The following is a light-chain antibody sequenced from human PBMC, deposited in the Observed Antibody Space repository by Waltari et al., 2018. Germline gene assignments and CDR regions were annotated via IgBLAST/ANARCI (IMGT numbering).Light chain of an antibody. CDR3: QKRSNWPLT. J-gene: IGKJ4*01. CDR2: DAS. V-gene: IGKV3-11*01. CDR1: QRVGSY. Sequence: EIVLTQSPATLSLSPGDRATLSCRATQRVGSYLAWYQQKPGQAPRLLIYDASNRATGIPARFSRSVSGTDFTLTISSLEPVDFAVYYGQKRSNWPLTFGGGTKVEIK.